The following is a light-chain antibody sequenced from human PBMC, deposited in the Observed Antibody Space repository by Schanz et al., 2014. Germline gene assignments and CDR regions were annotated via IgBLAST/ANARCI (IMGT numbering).Light chain of an antibody. V-gene: IGLV2-14*03. CDR3: SSYTSSSTLVI. CDR2: DVS. CDR1: SSDVGGYNY. J-gene: IGLJ2*01. Sequence: QSALTQPASVSGSPGQSITISCTGTSSDVGGYNYVSWYQQHPGKAPKLMIYDVSYRPSGVSNRFSGSKSGNTASLTISGLQVEDEADYYCSSYTSSSTLVIFGGGTKLTVL.